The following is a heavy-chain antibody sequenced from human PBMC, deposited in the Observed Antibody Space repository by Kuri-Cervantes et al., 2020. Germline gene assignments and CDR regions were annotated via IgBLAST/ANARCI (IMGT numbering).Heavy chain of an antibody. J-gene: IGHJ6*03. CDR1: GFTFSSND. Sequence: GESLKISCAASGFTFSSNDMNWVHQSTGKGLEWVSGLGSGGDTNFPGSVKGRFTVSRDNAKNTLYLQMNSLRVEDTAVYYCTRTRDMDVWGKGTTVTVSS. V-gene: IGHV3-13*01. CDR3: TRTRDMDV. CDR2: LGSGGDT.